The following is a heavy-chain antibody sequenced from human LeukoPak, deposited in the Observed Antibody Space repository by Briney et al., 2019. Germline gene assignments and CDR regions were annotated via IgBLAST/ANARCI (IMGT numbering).Heavy chain of an antibody. V-gene: IGHV1-18*01. CDR2: ISVYNGNT. CDR3: ARTGLERPSD. Sequence: ASVKVSCKASGYTFTSYGITWVRQAPGQGLEWMGWISVYNGNTDYAQRLQGRVTLTTDTSTSIAYMELRSLRSDDTAVYYCARTGLERPSDWGRGTLVTVSS. CDR1: GYTFTSYG. J-gene: IGHJ4*02. D-gene: IGHD1-1*01.